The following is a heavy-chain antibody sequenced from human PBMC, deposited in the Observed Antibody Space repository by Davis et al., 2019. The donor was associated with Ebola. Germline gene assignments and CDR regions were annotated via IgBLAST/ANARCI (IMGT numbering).Heavy chain of an antibody. D-gene: IGHD3-16*02. CDR2: IYHSGTT. Sequence: SETLSLTCTVSGGSMNTYYSSWIRQTPGKGLECLGYIYHSGTTYYNPSLNSRVTISLDTSKNQLSLNLRSVTAADTAVYYCARESKMGSFAVGAFDIWGQGTMVTVSS. V-gene: IGHV4-59*01. J-gene: IGHJ3*02. CDR1: GGSMNTYY. CDR3: ARESKMGSFAVGAFDI.